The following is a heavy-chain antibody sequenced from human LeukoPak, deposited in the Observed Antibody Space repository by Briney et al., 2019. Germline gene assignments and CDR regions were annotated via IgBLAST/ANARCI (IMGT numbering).Heavy chain of an antibody. Sequence: GGSLRLSCAASGFTFSSYEMNWVRQAPGKGLEWVSYISSSGSTIYYADSVKGRFTISRDNAKNSLYLQMNSLRAEDTAVYYCARVPIRGYYMDVWGKGTMVTVSS. CDR2: ISSSGSTI. CDR3: ARVPIRGYYMDV. CDR1: GFTFSSYE. J-gene: IGHJ6*03. D-gene: IGHD5-12*01. V-gene: IGHV3-48*03.